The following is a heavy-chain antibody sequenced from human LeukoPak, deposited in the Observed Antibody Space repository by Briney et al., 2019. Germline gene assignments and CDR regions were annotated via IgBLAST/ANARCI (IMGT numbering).Heavy chain of an antibody. CDR1: VGSITSYN. V-gene: IGHV4-59*01. J-gene: IGHJ4*02. D-gene: IGHD3-10*01. CDR3: ATYGSGSYAVGYFDY. CDR2: IFYSGST. Sequence: PSETLSLTCTDSVGSITSYNWSWIRQTPQKRLEWISYIFYSGSTNYNPSLKSRVTISVDTSKNQFSLKLSSVTAADTAVYYCATYGSGSYAVGYFDYWGQGTLVAVSS.